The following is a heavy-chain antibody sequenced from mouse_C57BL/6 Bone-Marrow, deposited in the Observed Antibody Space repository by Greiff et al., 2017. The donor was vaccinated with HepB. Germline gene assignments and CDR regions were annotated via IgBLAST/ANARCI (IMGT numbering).Heavy chain of an antibody. CDR3: AKIPGYYGSSYTCFAY. V-gene: IGHV5-17*01. J-gene: IGHJ3*01. CDR2: ISSGSSTI. CDR1: GFTFSDYG. D-gene: IGHD1-1*01. Sequence: EVKLQESGGGLVKPGGSLKLSCAASGFTFSDYGMHWVRQAPEKGLEWVAYISSGSSTIYYADTVKGRFTISRDNAKNTLFLQMTSLRSEDTAMYYCAKIPGYYGSSYTCFAYWGQGTLVTVSA.